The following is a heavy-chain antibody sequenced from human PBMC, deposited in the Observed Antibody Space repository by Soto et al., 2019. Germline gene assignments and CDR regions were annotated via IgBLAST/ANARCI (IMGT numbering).Heavy chain of an antibody. V-gene: IGHV5-51*01. CDR2: IYPDDSDT. CDR3: AGTSGKYLFSFDY. D-gene: IGHD1-26*01. J-gene: IGHJ4*03. CDR1: EYTFSNHF. Sequence: GESLKLSCKGSEYTFSNHFIAWVRQMPGKGLEWMGIIYPDDSDTSYSPSFQGQVTISVDKATNTAYVQWSSLKASDSAMYYCAGTSGKYLFSFDYWGQGTTVTVSS.